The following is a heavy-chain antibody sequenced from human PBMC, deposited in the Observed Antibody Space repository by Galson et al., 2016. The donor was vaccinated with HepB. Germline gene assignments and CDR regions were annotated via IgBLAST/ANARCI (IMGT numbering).Heavy chain of an antibody. CDR1: EFTFSRYG. Sequence: SLRLSCAASEFTFSRYGMHWVRQAPGKGLEWVAVVSHNGNKKYYADSVKGRFTISRDNSKNTLYLQMNSLRPEDTAVYYCAKDRGDAYYYVMDVWGQGTTVIVSS. D-gene: IGHD5-24*01. CDR2: VSHNGNKK. CDR3: AKDRGDAYYYVMDV. V-gene: IGHV3-30*18. J-gene: IGHJ6*02.